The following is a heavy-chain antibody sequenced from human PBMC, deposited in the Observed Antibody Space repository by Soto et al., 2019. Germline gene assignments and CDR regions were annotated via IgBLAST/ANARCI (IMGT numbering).Heavy chain of an antibody. J-gene: IGHJ5*02. CDR3: ARDSYSGSGSYRWFDP. Sequence: QVQLQESGPGLVKPSQTLSLTCTVSGGFINSGGYYWSWIRQHPGKGLEWIGYIYYSGSTYYNPSLKSRVTISVDTSKNQFSLRLTSVTAADTAVYYCARDSYSGSGSYRWFDPWGQGTPVTVSS. V-gene: IGHV4-31*03. D-gene: IGHD3-10*01. CDR1: GGFINSGGYY. CDR2: IYYSGST.